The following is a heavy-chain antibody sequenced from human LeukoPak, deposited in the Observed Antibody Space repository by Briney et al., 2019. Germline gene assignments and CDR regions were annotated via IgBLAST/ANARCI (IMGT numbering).Heavy chain of an antibody. CDR1: GGTFISYA. D-gene: IGHD5-18*01. Sequence: ASVKVSCKASGGTFISYAISWVRQAPGQGLEWMGIINPSGGSTSYAQKFQGRVTMTRDTSTSTVYMELSSLRSEDTAVYYCARDQDTAMEYWGQGTLVTVSS. CDR2: INPSGGST. CDR3: ARDQDTAMEY. J-gene: IGHJ4*02. V-gene: IGHV1-46*01.